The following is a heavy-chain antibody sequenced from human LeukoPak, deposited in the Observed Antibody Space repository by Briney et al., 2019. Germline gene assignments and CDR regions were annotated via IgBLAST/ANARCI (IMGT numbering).Heavy chain of an antibody. Sequence: PSETLSLTCTVSGGSISSYYWSWIRQPAGKGLEWNGRIYTSGSTNYNPSLKSRVTMSVDTSKNQFSLKLSSVTAADTAVYYCAKAPSTGDYSYFAAFDIWGQGTMVTVSS. CDR1: GGSISSYY. D-gene: IGHD4-17*01. J-gene: IGHJ3*02. CDR2: IYTSGST. CDR3: AKAPSTGDYSYFAAFDI. V-gene: IGHV4-4*07.